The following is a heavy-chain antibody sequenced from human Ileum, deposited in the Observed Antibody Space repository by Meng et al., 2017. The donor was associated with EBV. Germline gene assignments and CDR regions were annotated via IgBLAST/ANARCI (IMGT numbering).Heavy chain of an antibody. CDR2: INAGNGNT. Sequence: VQLVQLGAEVKKPVVSVKVSCKASGYTFTSYAMHWVRQAPGQRLEWMGWINAGNGNTKYSQKFQGRVTITRDTSASTAYMELSSLRSEDTAVYYCARDYDILTGYYNVMGWFDPWGQGTLVTVSS. CDR1: GYTFTSYA. CDR3: ARDYDILTGYYNVMGWFDP. D-gene: IGHD3-9*01. V-gene: IGHV1-3*01. J-gene: IGHJ5*02.